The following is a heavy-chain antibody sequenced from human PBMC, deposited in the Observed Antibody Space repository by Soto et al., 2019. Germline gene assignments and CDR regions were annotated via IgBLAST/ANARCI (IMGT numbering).Heavy chain of an antibody. CDR2: ISDDGNTK. CDR1: GFSFGTNA. Sequence: QVQLVESGGGVVQPGTSLRLSCAASGFSFGTNAMYWVRQALGRGLEWVAVISDDGNTKYYADYVKGRFTISRDNSRNTLYLQIYSLRTEDAAVYYCASSYFYDSGGYYPFDNWGQGTLVTVSS. J-gene: IGHJ4*02. V-gene: IGHV3-30-3*01. D-gene: IGHD3-22*01. CDR3: ASSYFYDSGGYYPFDN.